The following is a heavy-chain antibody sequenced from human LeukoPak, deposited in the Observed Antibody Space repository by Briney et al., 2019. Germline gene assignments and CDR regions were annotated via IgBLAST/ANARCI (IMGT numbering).Heavy chain of an antibody. D-gene: IGHD2-2*02. CDR1: GGSISSYY. Sequence: PSETLSLTCTVSGGSISSYYWSWIRQPPGKGLEWIGYIYCSGSTNYNPSLKSRVTISVDTSKNQFSLKLSSVTAADTAVYYCASFVSNVGVPAAIHLEYFQHWGQGTLVTVSS. CDR3: ASFVSNVGVPAAIHLEYFQH. V-gene: IGHV4-59*01. CDR2: IYCSGST. J-gene: IGHJ1*01.